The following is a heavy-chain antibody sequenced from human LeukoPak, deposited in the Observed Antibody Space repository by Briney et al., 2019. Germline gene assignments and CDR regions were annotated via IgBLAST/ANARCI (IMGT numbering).Heavy chain of an antibody. Sequence: GGSLRLLRAPSGFTFSIHGMHCARHAPGKRLEWVAVISYDRINKYYTDSVKGRFTISRDNSKNTLYLQMNSLRAEDTAVYFCAKGAGVHDAFDIWGQGTMVTVSS. J-gene: IGHJ3*02. V-gene: IGHV3-30*06. CDR3: AKGAGVHDAFDI. CDR1: GFTFSIHG. CDR2: ISYDRINK. D-gene: IGHD6-19*01.